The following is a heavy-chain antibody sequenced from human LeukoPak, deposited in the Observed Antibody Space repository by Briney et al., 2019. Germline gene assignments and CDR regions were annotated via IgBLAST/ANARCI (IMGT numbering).Heavy chain of an antibody. Sequence: GGSLRLSCAASGFTFSSYGMHWVRQAPGKGLEWVADIWYDGSNKYYADSVKGRFTISRDNSKNTLYLQMNSLRAEDTAVYYCARDYYGSGSYYTALNYGMDVWGQGTTVTVSS. CDR2: IWYDGSNK. J-gene: IGHJ6*02. CDR1: GFTFSSYG. D-gene: IGHD3-10*01. CDR3: ARDYYGSGSYYTALNYGMDV. V-gene: IGHV3-33*01.